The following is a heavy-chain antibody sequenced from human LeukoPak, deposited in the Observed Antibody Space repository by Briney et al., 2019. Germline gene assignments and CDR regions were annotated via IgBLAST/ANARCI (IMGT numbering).Heavy chain of an antibody. J-gene: IGHJ4*02. CDR2: IFPDGQT. CDR3: ARANPVYGDFDY. CDR1: GLTVNDNY. Sequence: GGSLRLSCALSGLTVNDNYMSWVRQAPGKGLEWVSLIFPDGQTYYADFVQGRFSISRDMSRNILFVDMSSLRAEDTAVFFCARANPVYGDFDYWGQGTLVTVSS. V-gene: IGHV3-53*01. D-gene: IGHD4-17*01.